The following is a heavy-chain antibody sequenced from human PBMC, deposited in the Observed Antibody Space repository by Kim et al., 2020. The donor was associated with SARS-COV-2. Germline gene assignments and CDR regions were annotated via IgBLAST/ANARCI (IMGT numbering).Heavy chain of an antibody. CDR1: GYTFTSYA. V-gene: IGHV7-4-1*02. CDR3: ARVHVLLWIGGAFDI. Sequence: ASVKVSCKASGYTFTSYASIWVLQSPVQGREWMGWINTHTGNPKDAQGFTGRFVCSVDTSVSTAYLQISSLKAEDTAVYYCARVHVLLWIGGAFDIWGQGTMVLVSS. CDR2: INTHTGNP. J-gene: IGHJ3*02. D-gene: IGHD3-10*01.